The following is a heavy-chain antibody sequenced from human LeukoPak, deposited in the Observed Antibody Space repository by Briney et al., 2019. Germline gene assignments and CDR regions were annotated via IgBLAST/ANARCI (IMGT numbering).Heavy chain of an antibody. CDR1: GYTFTSYG. CDR2: ISAYIGNT. J-gene: IGHJ5*02. CDR3: ARGGGYCSSTSCYIIRGWFDP. Sequence: ASVKVSCKASGYTFTSYGISWVRQAPGQGLEWMGWISAYIGNTNYAQKLQGRVTMTTDTSTSTAYMELRSLRSDDTAVYYCARGGGYCSSTSCYIIRGWFDPWGQGTLVTVSS. D-gene: IGHD2-2*02. V-gene: IGHV1-18*01.